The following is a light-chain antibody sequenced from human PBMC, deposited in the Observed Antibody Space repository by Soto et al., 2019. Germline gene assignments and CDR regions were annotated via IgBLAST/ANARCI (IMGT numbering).Light chain of an antibody. CDR1: KLWDKY. CDR3: QAWDSSTVV. Sequence: SYELTQPPSVSVSPGQTASITCSGDKLWDKYACWYQQKPGQSTVLVIYQDSKRPSGIPERFSGSISGNTATLTISGTQAIDEADYSCQAWDSSTVVFGGGTKLTVL. J-gene: IGLJ2*01. CDR2: QDS. V-gene: IGLV3-1*01.